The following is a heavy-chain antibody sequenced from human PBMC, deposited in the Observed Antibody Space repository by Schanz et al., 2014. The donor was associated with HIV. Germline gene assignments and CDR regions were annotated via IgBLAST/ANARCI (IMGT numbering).Heavy chain of an antibody. CDR2: INPNSGGT. Sequence: GAEVKRPGASVKVSCKASGYTFTSYYIHWVRQAPGQGLEWMGWINPNSGGTNLAQKFEGRVTMTIDRSITTASMELSRLHSDDTAMYFCTRLHYYYDRSGFSFDCWGQGTLVTVSS. CDR3: TRLHYYYDRSGFSFDC. CDR1: GYTFTSYY. V-gene: IGHV1-2*02. J-gene: IGHJ4*02. D-gene: IGHD3-22*01.